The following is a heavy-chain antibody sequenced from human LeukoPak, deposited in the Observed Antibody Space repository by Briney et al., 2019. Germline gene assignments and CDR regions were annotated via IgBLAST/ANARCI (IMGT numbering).Heavy chain of an antibody. Sequence: GGSLRLSCAASGFTVSSYSMNWVRQAPGKGLEWVSLISSSTSYISYADSVKGRFTISRDNAKSSLWLQMNSLRAEDTAVYYCARATNGRFDIWGQGTMVTVSS. CDR3: ARATNGRFDI. J-gene: IGHJ3*02. D-gene: IGHD2-8*01. CDR1: GFTVSSYS. V-gene: IGHV3-21*01. CDR2: ISSSTSYI.